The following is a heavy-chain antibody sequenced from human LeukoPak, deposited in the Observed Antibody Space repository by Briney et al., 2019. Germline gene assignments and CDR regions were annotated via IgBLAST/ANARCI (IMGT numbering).Heavy chain of an antibody. CDR1: GYSFPPYW. CDR2: LYPGDYNT. Sequence: ESLKISCMGSGYSFPPYWIGWVRQMTGEGLEWMGLLYPGDYNTSYSPSFQCQVTLSAHQSISTAYLQWSSLKASDTAMYYCARGPIAVVPAAYTIWFDRWGQGTLVSVSS. D-gene: IGHD2-2*01. CDR3: ARGPIAVVPAAYTIWFDR. J-gene: IGHJ5*02. V-gene: IGHV5-51*01.